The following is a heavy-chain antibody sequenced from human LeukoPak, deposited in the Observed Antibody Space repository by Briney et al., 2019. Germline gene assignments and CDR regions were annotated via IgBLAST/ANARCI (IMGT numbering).Heavy chain of an antibody. J-gene: IGHJ4*02. Sequence: SETLSLTCAVYGGSFSGYYWSWIRQPPGKGLEWIGEINRSGSTNYNPSLKSRVTISVDTSKNQFSLKLSSVTAADTAVYYCAKDGAARPYDYWGQGTLVTVSS. CDR2: INRSGST. CDR3: AKDGAARPYDY. V-gene: IGHV4-34*01. D-gene: IGHD6-6*01. CDR1: GGSFSGYY.